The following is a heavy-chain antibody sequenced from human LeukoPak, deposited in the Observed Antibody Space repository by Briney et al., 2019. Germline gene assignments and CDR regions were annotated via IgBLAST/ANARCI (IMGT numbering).Heavy chain of an antibody. V-gene: IGHV1-2*02. CDR3: ARVYGFTDY. D-gene: IGHD2-8*01. Sequence: ASVKVSCKASGYTFTGYYMHWVRQAPGQGLEWMGWINPNSGGTNYAQEFQGRVTMTRDTSISTAYMELSRLRSDDTAVYYCARVYGFTDYWGQGTLVTVSS. J-gene: IGHJ4*02. CDR1: GYTFTGYY. CDR2: INPNSGGT.